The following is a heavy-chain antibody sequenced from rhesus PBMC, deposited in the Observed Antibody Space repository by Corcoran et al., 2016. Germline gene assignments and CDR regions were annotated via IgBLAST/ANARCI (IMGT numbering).Heavy chain of an antibody. CDR3: ARDVWIGGY. CDR1: GAAISSNY. V-gene: IGHV4S2*01. CDR2: IYGIGGNT. D-gene: IGHD6-37*01. Sequence: QVQLQESGPGLVKPSETLPLTCAVSGAAISSNYWSWIRQAPGKGLEWIGRIYGIGGNTDYNPSLESRVTISIDTSKNQFSLKLRSVTAADTAVYYCARDVWIGGYWGQGVLVTVSS. J-gene: IGHJ4*01.